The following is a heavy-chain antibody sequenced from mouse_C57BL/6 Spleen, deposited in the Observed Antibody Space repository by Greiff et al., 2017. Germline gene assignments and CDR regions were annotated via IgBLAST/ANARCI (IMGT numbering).Heavy chain of an antibody. Sequence: QVQLQQSDAELVKPGASVKISCKVSGYTFTDHTIHWMKQRPEQGLEWIGYIYPRDGSTKYNEKFKGKATLTADKSSSTAYMPLNSLTSEDSAVYFCARSGALYYYGSSPFDYWGQGTTLTVSS. V-gene: IGHV1-78*01. J-gene: IGHJ2*01. CDR3: ARSGALYYYGSSPFDY. CDR1: GYTFTDHT. D-gene: IGHD1-1*01. CDR2: IYPRDGST.